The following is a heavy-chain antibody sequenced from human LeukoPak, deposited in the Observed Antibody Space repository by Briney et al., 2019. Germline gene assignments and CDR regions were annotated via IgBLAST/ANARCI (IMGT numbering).Heavy chain of an antibody. J-gene: IGHJ5*02. CDR1: GYTFTSYD. V-gene: IGHV1-8*01. CDR2: MNPNSGNT. D-gene: IGHD6-19*01. Sequence: GASVKVSCKASGYTFTSYDINWVRQATGQGLEWMGWMNPNSGNTGYAQKFQGRVTMTRNTSISTAYMELTSLRSEDTAVYYCARGGPARWQWLVRTSVRFDPWGQGTLVTVSS. CDR3: ARGGPARWQWLVRTSVRFDP.